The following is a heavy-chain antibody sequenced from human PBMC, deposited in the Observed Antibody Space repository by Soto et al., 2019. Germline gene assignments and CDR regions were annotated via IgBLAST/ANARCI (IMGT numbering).Heavy chain of an antibody. J-gene: IGHJ4*02. D-gene: IGHD2-2*01. V-gene: IGHV1-8*01. CDR3: ARAGYCSSTSCPGD. CDR2: MNPNSGNT. Sequence: ASVKVSCKASGYTFTSYDINWVRQATGQGLEWMGWMNPNSGNTGYAQKFQGRVTMTRNTSISTAYMELSSLRPEDTAVYYCARAGYCSSTSCPGDWGQGTLVTVSS. CDR1: GYTFTSYD.